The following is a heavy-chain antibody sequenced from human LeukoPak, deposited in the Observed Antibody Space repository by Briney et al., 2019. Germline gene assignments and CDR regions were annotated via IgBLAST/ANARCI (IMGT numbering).Heavy chain of an antibody. CDR1: GASITSYY. J-gene: IGHJ4*02. Sequence: SETLSLTCTVSGASITSYYWSWLRQPPGKGPDLIGYIYYSGSTTYKPSLKSRVTISVDTSKNQFSLKLSSVTAADTAVYYCARLSIVGATNFDYWGQGTLVTVSS. CDR2: IYYSGST. V-gene: IGHV4-59*08. D-gene: IGHD1-26*01. CDR3: ARLSIVGATNFDY.